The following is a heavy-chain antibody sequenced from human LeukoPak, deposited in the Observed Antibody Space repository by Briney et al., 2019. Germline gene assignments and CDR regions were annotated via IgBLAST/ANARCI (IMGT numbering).Heavy chain of an antibody. D-gene: IGHD4-17*01. V-gene: IGHV3-30*02. Sequence: PGGSLRLSCAASRFSFSKYGMHWVRQAPGKGLEWVAFIRYDGTNKYYVDSVKGRFTISRDNSKSTLYLQMNSLRAEDTAVYYCAKDLYGDYGRGIDYWGQGTLVTVSS. CDR2: IRYDGTNK. CDR3: AKDLYGDYGRGIDY. CDR1: RFSFSKYG. J-gene: IGHJ4*02.